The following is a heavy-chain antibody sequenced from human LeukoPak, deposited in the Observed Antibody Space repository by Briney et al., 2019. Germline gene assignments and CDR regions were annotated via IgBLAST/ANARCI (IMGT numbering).Heavy chain of an antibody. J-gene: IGHJ4*02. CDR3: ARAGHYGSGSPTTDY. CDR1: GGTFSSYA. Sequence: SVKVSCKASGGTFSSYAISWVRQAPGQGLEWMGGIIPIFGTANYAQKFQGRVTITADESTSTAYMELSSLRSEDTAVYYCARAGHYGSGSPTTDYWGQGTLVTVSS. V-gene: IGHV1-69*13. CDR2: IIPIFGTA. D-gene: IGHD3-10*01.